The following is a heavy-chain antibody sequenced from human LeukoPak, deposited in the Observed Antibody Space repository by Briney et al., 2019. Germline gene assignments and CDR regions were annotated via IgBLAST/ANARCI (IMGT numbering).Heavy chain of an antibody. CDR3: ARDGLGFDI. CDR1: GFTFSGYS. Sequence: GGSLRLSCAASGFTFSGYSMSWVRQAPGKGLEWVSSISTSSSYIYYADSVKGRFTISRDNAKNSLYLQMNSLRAEDTAVYYCARDGLGFDIWAKGQWSPSLQ. D-gene: IGHD3/OR15-3a*01. V-gene: IGHV3-21*01. J-gene: IGHJ3*02. CDR2: ISTSSSYI.